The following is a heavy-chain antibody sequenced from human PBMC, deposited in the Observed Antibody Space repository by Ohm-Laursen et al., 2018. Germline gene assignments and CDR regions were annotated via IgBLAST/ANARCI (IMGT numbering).Heavy chain of an antibody. D-gene: IGHD2-8*01. V-gene: IGHV4-39*01. J-gene: IGHJ4*02. CDR3: ARLYVYESVTFDY. CDR1: GGSISSSSYC. CDR2: IYYSGST. Sequence: PSQTLSLTCFVSGGSISSSSYCWGWIRQPPGKGLGWIGSIYYSGSTYYNPSLKSRVTISVDTSKNHFPLKLSSVTAADTAVYYCARLYVYESVTFDYWGQGTLVTVSS.